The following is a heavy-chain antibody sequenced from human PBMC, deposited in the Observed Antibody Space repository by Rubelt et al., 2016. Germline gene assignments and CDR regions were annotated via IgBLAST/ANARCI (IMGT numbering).Heavy chain of an antibody. CDR3: ARMKSSGYYYDF. V-gene: IGHV2-70*12. J-gene: IGHJ4*02. CDR1: GFSLSTSGVG. D-gene: IGHD3-22*01. Sequence: QITLKESGPTLVKPTQTLTLTCTFSGFSLSTSGVGVGWIRQPPGKALEWLALIDWDDDKYYSTSLKTRLTISKDTSKNQVVLTMTNMDPVDTATYYCARMKSSGYYYDFWGQGTLVTVSS. CDR2: IDWDDDK.